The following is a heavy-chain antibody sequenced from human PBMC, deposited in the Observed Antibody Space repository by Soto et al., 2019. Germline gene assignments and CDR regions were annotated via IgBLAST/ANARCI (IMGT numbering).Heavy chain of an antibody. J-gene: IGHJ4*02. D-gene: IGHD5-12*01. Sequence: QLQLQESGPGLVKPSETLSLTCTVSGGSISSSSYYWGWIRKPPGKGLEWIGSIYYSGSTYYNPSLKSRVTISVDTSKNQFSLKLSSVTAADTAVYYCARLDYSGYDTDYWGQGTLVTVSS. V-gene: IGHV4-39*01. CDR2: IYYSGST. CDR1: GGSISSSSYY. CDR3: ARLDYSGYDTDY.